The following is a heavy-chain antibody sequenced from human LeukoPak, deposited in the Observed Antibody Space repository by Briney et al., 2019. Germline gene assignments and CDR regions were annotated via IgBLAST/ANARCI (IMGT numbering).Heavy chain of an antibody. Sequence: GGSLRLSCAASGFTFSSYWMSWVRQAPGKGLEWVANIKQDGSEKYYVDSVKGRFTISRDNAKNSLYLQMNSLRAEDTAVYYCVRDVRGVIRASDYWGQGTLVTVSS. CDR2: IKQDGSEK. D-gene: IGHD3-10*02. CDR1: GFTFSSYW. CDR3: VRDVRGVIRASDY. J-gene: IGHJ4*02. V-gene: IGHV3-7*01.